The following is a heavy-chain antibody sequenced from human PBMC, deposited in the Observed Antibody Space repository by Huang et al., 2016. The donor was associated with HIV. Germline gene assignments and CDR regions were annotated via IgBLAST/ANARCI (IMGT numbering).Heavy chain of an antibody. CDR1: GFTFNKFD. Sequence: QVQLVESGGGVVQPGRSLRLSCAAFGFTFNKFDMHWVRQAHGKGLEWLAIISYDRSRKYHAGSVTGRFTISRDKYKNTVYRQMNSLKVEDTAVYYCAKDGRGSGTYYDYFEYWGQGTLVTVSS. D-gene: IGHD1-26*01. J-gene: IGHJ4*02. V-gene: IGHV3-30*18. CDR2: ISYDRSRK. CDR3: AKDGRGSGTYYDYFEY.